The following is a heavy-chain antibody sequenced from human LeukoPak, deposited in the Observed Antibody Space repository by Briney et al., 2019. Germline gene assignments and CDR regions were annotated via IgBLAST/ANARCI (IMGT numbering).Heavy chain of an antibody. CDR3: AKTSRANSAYDSPFDY. CDR2: ISSSSSYI. V-gene: IGHV3-21*04. D-gene: IGHD5-12*01. Sequence: PGGSLRLSCAASGFTFSSYSMNWVRQAPGKGLEWVSSISSSSSYIYYADSVKGRFTISRDNSKNTLYLQMNSLRAEDTAIYYCAKTSRANSAYDSPFDYSGQGTLVTVSS. J-gene: IGHJ4*02. CDR1: GFTFSSYS.